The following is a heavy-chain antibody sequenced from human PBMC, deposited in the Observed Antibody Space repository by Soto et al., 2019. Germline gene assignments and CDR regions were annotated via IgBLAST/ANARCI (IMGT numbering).Heavy chain of an antibody. J-gene: IGHJ5*02. CDR1: GYTVTTYA. V-gene: IGHV1-3*04. Sequence: ASVKVSCKASGYTVTTYAMHWVRQAPGQRLEWMGWINTGNGNTKYSQKFQGRVTITRDTSANTVYMELSSLRSEDTAVFYCARAPGYTYNTNWFDPWGQGTLVTVS. CDR2: INTGNGNT. CDR3: ARAPGYTYNTNWFDP. D-gene: IGHD5-18*01.